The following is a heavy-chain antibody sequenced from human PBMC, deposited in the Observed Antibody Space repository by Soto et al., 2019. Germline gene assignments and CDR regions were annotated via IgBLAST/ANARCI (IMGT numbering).Heavy chain of an antibody. D-gene: IGHD7-27*01. CDR2: ISSNGGST. V-gene: IGHV3-64D*08. J-gene: IGHJ2*01. CDR3: VKTGLTVAESSYFDL. Sequence: VGSMRLSYSAAGCTFTNYSIYWILQAQGKGLEYVSAISSNGGSTYYADSVKGRFTISRDDSINTLYLQMTSLRTEDTAVYYFVKTGLTVAESSYFDLWVRGSLVTVSS. CDR1: GCTFTNYS.